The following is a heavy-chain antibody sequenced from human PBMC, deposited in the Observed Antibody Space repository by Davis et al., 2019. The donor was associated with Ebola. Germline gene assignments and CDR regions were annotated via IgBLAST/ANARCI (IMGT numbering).Heavy chain of an antibody. CDR1: GFTFADYA. D-gene: IGHD3-3*01. Sequence: GGSLRLSCAASGFTFADYAMHWVRQAPGKGLEWVSGISWNSGSIGYADSVKGRFTISRDNAKNSLYLQMNSLRAEDTALYYCASNNPTIFGVVRVMDVWGQGTTVTVSS. J-gene: IGHJ6*02. CDR2: ISWNSGSI. CDR3: ASNNPTIFGVVRVMDV. V-gene: IGHV3-9*01.